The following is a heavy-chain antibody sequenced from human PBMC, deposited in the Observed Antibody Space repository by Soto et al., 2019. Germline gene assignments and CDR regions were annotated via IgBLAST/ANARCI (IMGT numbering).Heavy chain of an antibody. Sequence: QVQLVQSGAEEKKPGSSVKVSCKASGGTFSNFVISWVRQAPGQGREWMGGNIPIFGTANYAQKFQGRVTLIADEPPATTYMELTSLRSEATAVYYCARAPVLVGETTYENYFDYWGQGPLVTVSS. CDR3: ARAPVLVGETTYENYFDY. J-gene: IGHJ4*02. CDR2: NIPIFGTA. D-gene: IGHD3-3*02. CDR1: GGTFSNFV. V-gene: IGHV1-69*01.